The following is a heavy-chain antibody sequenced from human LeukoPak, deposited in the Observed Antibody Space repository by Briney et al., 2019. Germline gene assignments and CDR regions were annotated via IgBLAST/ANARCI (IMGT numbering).Heavy chain of an antibody. CDR1: GFTFSSYG. Sequence: PGGSLRLSCAASGFTFSSYGMHWVRQAPGKGLEWVAVISYDGSNKYYADSVKGRFTISRDNSKNTLYLQMNSLRAEDTAVYYCAKGNVDIVATILDYWGQGTLVTVSS. CDR2: ISYDGSNK. D-gene: IGHD5-12*01. J-gene: IGHJ4*02. CDR3: AKGNVDIVATILDY. V-gene: IGHV3-30*18.